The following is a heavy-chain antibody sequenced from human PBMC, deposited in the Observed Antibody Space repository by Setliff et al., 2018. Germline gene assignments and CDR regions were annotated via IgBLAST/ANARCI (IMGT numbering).Heavy chain of an antibody. V-gene: IGHV1-46*01. Sequence: ASVKVSCKASGYTFSSHYMHWVRQAPGQGLEWMGIINPGGGSESIVQKFQGRGTMTTDTSTSTMYMELSGLTSEDTAVYYCAISTLSLCSGGNCPNAFDIWGQGTLVTVSS. D-gene: IGHD2-15*01. CDR3: AISTLSLCSGGNCPNAFDI. J-gene: IGHJ3*02. CDR1: GYTFSSHY. CDR2: INPGGGSE.